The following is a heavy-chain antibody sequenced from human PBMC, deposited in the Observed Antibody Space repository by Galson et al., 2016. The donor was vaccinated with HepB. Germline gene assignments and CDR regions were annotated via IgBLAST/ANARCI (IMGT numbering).Heavy chain of an antibody. Sequence: SLRLSCAVAGFTFRSHQMHWVRPASGKGLVWVSLIEGAGNRTKYAYSVKGRFTILRDNAEHTLDLQMNLLRAEDTAVYYRARDLSGPDFWGQGTLVTVSS. J-gene: IGHJ4*02. CDR1: GFTFRSHQ. CDR2: IEGAGNRT. CDR3: ARDLSGPDF. V-gene: IGHV3-74*01.